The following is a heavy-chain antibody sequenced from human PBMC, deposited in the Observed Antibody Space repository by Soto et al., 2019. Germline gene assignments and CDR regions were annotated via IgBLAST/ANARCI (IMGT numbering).Heavy chain of an antibody. Sequence: SETLSLTCTVSGASISDYYWTWVRQPPGKGLEWIGYIYYSGRANYNPSLKSRVTISVDTSKNQFSLRLSSVTAADTAMYYCARDLMGCSSGSYYELFPHPGLRTLDTVSS. J-gene: IGHJ1*01. CDR1: GASISDYY. D-gene: IGHD2-15*01. V-gene: IGHV4-59*01. CDR2: IYYSGRA. CDR3: ARDLMGCSSGSYYELFPH.